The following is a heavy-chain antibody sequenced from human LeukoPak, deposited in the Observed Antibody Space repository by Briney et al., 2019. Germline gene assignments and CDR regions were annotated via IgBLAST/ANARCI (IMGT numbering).Heavy chain of an antibody. Sequence: PGGSLRLSCAASGFTFSSYWMSWVRQAPGKGLEWVANIKQDGSEKYYVDSVKGRFTISRDNAKNSLYLQMNSLRAEDTAVYYCARARGGSGQHGMDVWGQGTTVTVSS. CDR2: IKQDGSEK. CDR3: ARARGGSGQHGMDV. J-gene: IGHJ6*02. CDR1: GFTFSSYW. V-gene: IGHV3-7*01. D-gene: IGHD3-10*01.